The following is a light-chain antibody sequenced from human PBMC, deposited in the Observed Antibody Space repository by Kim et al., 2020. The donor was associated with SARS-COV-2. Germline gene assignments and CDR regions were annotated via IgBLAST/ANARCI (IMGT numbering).Light chain of an antibody. J-gene: IGLJ3*02. V-gene: IGLV2-11*01. CDR2: DVS. Sequence: GQSVTISCTGTSSDVGGYNVVSWYQQHPGKAPKLMIYDVSKRPSGVPDRFSGSKSGNTASLTISGLQAEDEADYYCCSYAGSYTWVFGGGTQLTVL. CDR1: SSDVGGYNV. CDR3: CSYAGSYTWV.